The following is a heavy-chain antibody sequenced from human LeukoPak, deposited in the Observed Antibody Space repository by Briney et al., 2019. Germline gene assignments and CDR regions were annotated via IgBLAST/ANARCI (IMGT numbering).Heavy chain of an antibody. Sequence: SETLSLTCAVSGYSISSGYYWGWIRQPPGKGLEWIGSIYHSGSTYYNPSLKSRVTISVDTSKNQISLKLSSVTAADTAVYYCARGIVVVVAATRADAFDIWGQGTMVTVSS. CDR3: ARGIVVVVAATRADAFDI. J-gene: IGHJ3*02. CDR1: GYSISSGYY. CDR2: IYHSGST. D-gene: IGHD2-15*01. V-gene: IGHV4-38-2*01.